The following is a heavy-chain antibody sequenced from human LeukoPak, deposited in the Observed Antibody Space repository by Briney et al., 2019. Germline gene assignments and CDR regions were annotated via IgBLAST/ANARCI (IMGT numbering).Heavy chain of an antibody. CDR2: ISPSGST. V-gene: IGHV4-34*01. CDR3: AEHHYLALKS. D-gene: IGHD1-14*01. CDR1: GGSFSDYY. Sequence: SETLSLTCAEYGGSFSDYYWSWIRQPPGKGLEWIGKISPSGSTNYKTSLKSRVTISMDTSKNQFSLRLNSVTAADTAVYYCAEHHYLALKSWGQGTLVTVSS. J-gene: IGHJ5*02.